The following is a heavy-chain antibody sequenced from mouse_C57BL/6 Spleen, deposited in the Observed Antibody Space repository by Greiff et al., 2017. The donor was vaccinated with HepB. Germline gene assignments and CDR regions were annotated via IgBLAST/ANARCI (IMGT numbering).Heavy chain of an antibody. V-gene: IGHV1-76*01. J-gene: IGHJ2*01. Sequence: VQLQQSGAELVRPGASVKLSCKASGSTFTDSYINWVKQRPGQGLEWIARIYPGSGNTNYNEKFKGKATLTAEKSSSTAYMQLSSLTSEDSAVYFCARSGFGSSHFDYWGQGTTLTVSS. CDR3: ARSGFGSSHFDY. CDR2: IYPGSGNT. D-gene: IGHD1-1*01. CDR1: GSTFTDSY.